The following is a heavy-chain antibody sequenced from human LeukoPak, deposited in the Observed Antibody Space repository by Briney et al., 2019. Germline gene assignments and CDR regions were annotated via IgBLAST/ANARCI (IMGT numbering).Heavy chain of an antibody. V-gene: IGHV3-48*03. J-gene: IGHJ4*02. CDR2: ISSSGSTI. D-gene: IGHD6-19*01. CDR1: GFTFSSYE. Sequence: GGSLRLSCAASGFTFSSYEMNWVRQAPEKGLEWVSHISSSGSTIYYADSVKGRFTISRDNAKNSLYLQMNSLRAEDTAVYYCARDPTGGWYVEYYFDYWGQGILVTVSS. CDR3: ARDPTGGWYVEYYFDY.